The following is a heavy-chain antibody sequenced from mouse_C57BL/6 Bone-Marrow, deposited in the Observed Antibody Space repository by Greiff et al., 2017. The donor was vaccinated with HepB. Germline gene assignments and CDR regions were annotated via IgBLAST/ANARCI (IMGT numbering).Heavy chain of an antibody. CDR2: INPENGDT. D-gene: IGHD2-3*01. CDR3: TAVSHLCRFAY. Sequence: EVQLQQSGAELVRPGASVKFFCTASGFNIKDDYKPRVKQRPEQGLLWVGWINPENGDTEYPSKFQGKATITADTSSNTAYLQLSSLTPEDAAVYYCTAVSHLCRFAYWGQGTLVTVSA. J-gene: IGHJ3*01. CDR1: GFNIKDDY. V-gene: IGHV14-4*01.